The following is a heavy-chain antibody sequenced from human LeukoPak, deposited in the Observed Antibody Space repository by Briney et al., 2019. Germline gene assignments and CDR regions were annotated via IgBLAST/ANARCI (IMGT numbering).Heavy chain of an antibody. CDR2: IYTSGST. V-gene: IGHV4-4*09. J-gene: IGHJ1*01. D-gene: IGHD1-26*01. CDR3: ARQGGSFEH. Sequence: SETLSLTFTVSGGSISSYYWSWIRPPPGKGLEWIGYIYTSGSTNYNPSLKSRVTISVDTSKNQFSLKLSSVTAADTAVYYCARQGGSFEHWGQGTLVTVSS. CDR1: GGSISSYY.